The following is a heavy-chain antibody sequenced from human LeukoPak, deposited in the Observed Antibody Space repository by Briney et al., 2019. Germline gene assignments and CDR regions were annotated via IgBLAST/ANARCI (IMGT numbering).Heavy chain of an antibody. CDR3: ARVTGGSYGGLYFDY. CDR1: GYTFTGYY. Sequence: ASVKVSCKASGYTFTGYYMHWVRQAPGQGLEWMGRINPNSGGTNYAQKLQGRVTMTTDTSTSTAYMELRSLRSDDTAVYYCARVTGGSYGGLYFDYWGQGTLVTVSS. CDR2: INPNSGGT. J-gene: IGHJ4*02. D-gene: IGHD1-26*01. V-gene: IGHV1-2*06.